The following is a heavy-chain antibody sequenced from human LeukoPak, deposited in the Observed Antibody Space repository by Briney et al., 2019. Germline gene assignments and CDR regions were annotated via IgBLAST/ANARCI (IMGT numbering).Heavy chain of an antibody. CDR3: AREDLAGYDSSAYFDY. CDR2: ISYDGSNK. D-gene: IGHD3-22*01. Sequence: GGSLRLSCAASGFTFSSYGMHWVRQAPGKGLEWVAVISYDGSNKYYADSVKGRFTISRDNSKNTLYLQMNSLRAEDTAVYYCAREDLAGYDSSAYFDYWGQGTLVTVSS. CDR1: GFTFSSYG. V-gene: IGHV3-30*19. J-gene: IGHJ4*02.